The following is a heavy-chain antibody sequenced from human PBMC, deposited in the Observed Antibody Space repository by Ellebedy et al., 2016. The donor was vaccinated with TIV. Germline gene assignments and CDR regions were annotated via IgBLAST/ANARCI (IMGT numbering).Heavy chain of an antibody. D-gene: IGHD3-22*01. V-gene: IGHV3-48*03. CDR1: GFTFSSYE. J-gene: IGHJ6*02. Sequence: GGSLRLSCAASGFTFSSYEMNWVRQAPGKGLEWISYISGSASTIYYADSVKGRFTISRDNAKISVYLQMNSLRAEDTAVYYCARDSGSYYDSSGYSVDGMDVWGQGTTVTVSS. CDR3: ARDSGSYYDSSGYSVDGMDV. CDR2: ISGSASTI.